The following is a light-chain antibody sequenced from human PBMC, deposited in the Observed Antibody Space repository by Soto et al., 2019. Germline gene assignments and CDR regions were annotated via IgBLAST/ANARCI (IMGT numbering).Light chain of an antibody. CDR2: EAS. J-gene: IGKJ1*01. CDR3: QQYNSYSEA. V-gene: IGKV1-5*03. CDR1: QTISSW. Sequence: DIQMTQSPSTLSGSVGDRVTSTCRASQTISSWLAWYQQKPGKAPKLLIYEASTLKSGVPSRFSGSGSGTEFTLTISSLQPDDFATYYCQQYNSYSEAFGQGTKVDI.